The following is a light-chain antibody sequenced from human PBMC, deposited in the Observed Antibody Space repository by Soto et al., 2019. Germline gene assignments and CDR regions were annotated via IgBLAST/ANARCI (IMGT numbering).Light chain of an antibody. CDR3: QQHGNSPRT. J-gene: IGKJ1*01. CDR2: GAS. CDR1: QSVSSTH. V-gene: IGKV3-20*01. Sequence: EIVLTQSPGTLSLSPGDRATLFCRASQSVSSTHLAWYHQKPGQAPRLLIYGASTRASGIPDRFSGSGSGTDFTLTISRLEPEDFAVYYCQQHGNSPRTFGQGTKVDIK.